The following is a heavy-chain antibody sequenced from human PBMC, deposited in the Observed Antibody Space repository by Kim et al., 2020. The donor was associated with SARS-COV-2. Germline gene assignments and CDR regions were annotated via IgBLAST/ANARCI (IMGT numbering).Heavy chain of an antibody. Sequence: GGSLRLSCAASGLTFSGYPINWVRQAPAKGLEWVSTINSGGGTTYYADSVKGRFTVSRDNSKNTLYLQMNYLRAEDTAVYYCAKDRGVTSVHFGELDSWG. CDR3: AKDRGVTSVHFGELDS. D-gene: IGHD3-10*01. CDR1: GLTFSGYP. J-gene: IGHJ5*01. CDR2: INSGGGTT. V-gene: IGHV3-23*01.